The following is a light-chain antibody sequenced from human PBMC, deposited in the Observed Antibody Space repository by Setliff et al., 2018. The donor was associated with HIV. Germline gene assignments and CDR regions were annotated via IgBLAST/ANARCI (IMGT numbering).Light chain of an antibody. J-gene: IGLJ1*01. V-gene: IGLV2-14*03. CDR1: SSDVGGYYS. CDR2: DVI. CDR3: SSYTTSSTLYV. Sequence: QSALTQPASVSGSPGQSITISCTGISSDVGGYYSVSWYQQHPGKDPKLMISDVINRPSGVSNRFSGSRSGNTASLTISGLQVEDEADYYCSSYTTSSTLYVFGPGTKVTVL.